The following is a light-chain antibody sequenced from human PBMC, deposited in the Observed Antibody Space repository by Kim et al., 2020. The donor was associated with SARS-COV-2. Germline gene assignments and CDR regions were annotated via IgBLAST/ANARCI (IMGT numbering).Light chain of an antibody. CDR2: AAS. V-gene: IGKV1-39*01. CDR1: QYISTY. Sequence: DIQMTQSPSSLSASVGGRVTIACRASQYISTYLNWYQHKPGRAPKLLIYAASTLQSGVPSRFSGSGSGTDFTLTISSLQPEDFTTYYCQQTYNTPWTFGQGTKVDIK. CDR3: QQTYNTPWT. J-gene: IGKJ1*01.